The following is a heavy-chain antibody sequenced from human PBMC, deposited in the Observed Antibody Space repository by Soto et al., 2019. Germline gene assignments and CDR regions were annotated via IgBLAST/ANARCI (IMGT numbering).Heavy chain of an antibody. Sequence: ASVKVSCKASGYTFSNYAIHWVRQAPGQRLEWMGWINGDTGNTGYSPRFQGRATITRDTSASTVYMELSSLTFEDTAVFYCAREGYGYGYYYFDYWGQGALVTVSS. J-gene: IGHJ4*02. CDR2: INGDTGNT. V-gene: IGHV1-3*01. CDR1: GYTFSNYA. CDR3: AREGYGYGYYYFDY. D-gene: IGHD5-18*01.